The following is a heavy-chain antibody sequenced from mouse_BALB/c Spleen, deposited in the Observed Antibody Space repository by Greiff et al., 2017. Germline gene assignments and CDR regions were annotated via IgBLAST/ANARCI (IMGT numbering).Heavy chain of an antibody. J-gene: IGHJ4*01. CDR3: ARGAYYGNYDYAMDY. Sequence: QVQLQQSGAELAKPGASVKMSCKASGYTFTSYWMHWVKQRPGQGLEWIGYINPSTGYTEYNQKFKDKATLTADKSSSTAYMQLSSLTSEDSAVYYCARGAYYGNYDYAMDYWGQGTSVTVSS. CDR2: INPSTGYT. D-gene: IGHD2-10*01. V-gene: IGHV1-7*01. CDR1: GYTFTSYW.